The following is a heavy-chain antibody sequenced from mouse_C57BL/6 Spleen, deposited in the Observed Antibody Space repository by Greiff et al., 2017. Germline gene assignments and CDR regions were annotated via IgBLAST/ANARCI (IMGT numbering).Heavy chain of an antibody. CDR2: IWWDDDK. V-gene: IGHV8-8*01. CDR1: GFSLSTFGMG. J-gene: IGHJ3*01. D-gene: IGHD4-1*01. Sequence: QVQLKESGPGILQPSQTLSLTYSFSGFSLSTFGMGVGWIRQPSGKGLEWLAHIWWDDDKYYNPALMSRITISKDTSKNQVFLKIANVDTADTATYYCAHLTGTGFAYWGQGTLVTVSA. CDR3: AHLTGTGFAY.